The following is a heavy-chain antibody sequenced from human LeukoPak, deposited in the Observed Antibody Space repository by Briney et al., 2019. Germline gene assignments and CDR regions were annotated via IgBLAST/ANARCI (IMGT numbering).Heavy chain of an antibody. CDR2: IPYDGSNK. J-gene: IGHJ5*02. Sequence: GGSLRLSCAASGFTFNSYAMHWVRQAPGKGLEWVAVIPYDGSNKYYADSVKGRFTISRDNSKNTLYLQMNSLRAEDTAVYYCARDGPPFDPWGQGTLVTVSS. CDR1: GFTFNSYA. V-gene: IGHV3-30-3*01. CDR3: ARDGPPFDP.